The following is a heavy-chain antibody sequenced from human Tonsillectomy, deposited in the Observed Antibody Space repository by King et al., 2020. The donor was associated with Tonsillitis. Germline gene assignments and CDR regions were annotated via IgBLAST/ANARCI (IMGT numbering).Heavy chain of an antibody. CDR2: ISGSGGST. CDR3: AKDELALKKKPYYFDY. V-gene: IGHV3-23*04. J-gene: IGHJ4*02. Sequence: VQLVESGGGLVQPGGSLRLSCAASGFTFSSYAMSWVRQAPGKGLEWGSAISGSGGSTYYADSVKGRFTISRDNSKNTLYLQMNSLRAEDTAVYYCAKDELALKKKPYYFDYWGQGTLVTVSS. D-gene: IGHD1-1*01. CDR1: GFTFSSYA.